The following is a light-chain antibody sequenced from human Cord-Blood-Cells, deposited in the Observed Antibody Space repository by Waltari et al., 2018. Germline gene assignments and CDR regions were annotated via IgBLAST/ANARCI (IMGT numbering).Light chain of an antibody. CDR3: CSYAGSVV. V-gene: IGLV2-23*01. CDR1: SRDVGSYNI. CDR2: EGS. Sequence: QSALTQPASVSGSPGPSITIPCTGTSRDVGSYNIVSWYQQHPGKAPNLMIYEGSKRPSGVSNRFSGSKSGNTASLTISGLQAEDEADYYCCSYAGSVVFGGGTKLTVL. J-gene: IGLJ2*01.